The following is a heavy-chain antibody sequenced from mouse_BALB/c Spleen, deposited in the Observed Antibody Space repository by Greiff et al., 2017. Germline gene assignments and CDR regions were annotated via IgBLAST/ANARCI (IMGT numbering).Heavy chain of an antibody. Sequence: VHLVESGGGLVKPGGSLKLSCAASGFTFSSYTMSWVRQTPEKRLEWVATISSGGSTYYPDSVKGRFTISRDNARNILYLQMSSLRSEDTAMYYCARTYDGSSLDYWGQGTTLTVSS. CDR3: ARTYDGSSLDY. D-gene: IGHD1-1*01. V-gene: IGHV5-6-5*01. CDR1: GFTFSSYT. J-gene: IGHJ2*01. CDR2: ISSGGST.